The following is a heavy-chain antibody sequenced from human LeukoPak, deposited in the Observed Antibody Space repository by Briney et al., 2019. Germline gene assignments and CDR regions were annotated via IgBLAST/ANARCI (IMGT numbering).Heavy chain of an antibody. V-gene: IGHV3-74*01. J-gene: IGHJ3*02. CDR1: GFTFSGYW. CDR3: ARLDTAVVTYPFDI. D-gene: IGHD5-18*01. CDR2: INSDGSST. Sequence: GGSLRLSCAASGFTFSGYWMHWVRQAPGRGLVWVSRINSDGSSTNYADSVKGRFTISRDNAKNTLYLQMNSLRAEDTAVYYCARLDTAVVTYPFDIWGQGTMVTVSS.